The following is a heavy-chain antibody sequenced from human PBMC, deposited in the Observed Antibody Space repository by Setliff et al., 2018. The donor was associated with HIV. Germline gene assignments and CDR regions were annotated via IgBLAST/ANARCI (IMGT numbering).Heavy chain of an antibody. J-gene: IGHJ3*02. CDR2: IWYDGLEK. Sequence: PGGSLRLSCAASGFTFDNYAMHWVRQAPGKGLEWVADIWYDGLEKYYGDSVKGRFTVSRDNSKNTLTLQMKSLRAEDTAIYYCAKDGAVITPGGALDIWGQGTMVTVSS. D-gene: IGHD1-20*01. V-gene: IGHV3-33*06. CDR1: GFTFDNYA. CDR3: AKDGAVITPGGALDI.